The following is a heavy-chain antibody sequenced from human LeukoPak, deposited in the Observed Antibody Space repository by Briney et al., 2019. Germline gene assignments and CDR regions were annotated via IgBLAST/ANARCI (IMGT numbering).Heavy chain of an antibody. Sequence: PGGSLRLSCAASGFTFSSYSMNWVRQAPGKGLEWVSSISGSTNYIYFADSVKGRFTISRDNAKNSLYLQMNSLRAEDTAVYYCARTYYYGSGSNDYWGQGTLVTVSS. J-gene: IGHJ4*02. V-gene: IGHV3-21*01. CDR1: GFTFSSYS. D-gene: IGHD3-10*01. CDR3: ARTYYYGSGSNDY. CDR2: ISGSTNYI.